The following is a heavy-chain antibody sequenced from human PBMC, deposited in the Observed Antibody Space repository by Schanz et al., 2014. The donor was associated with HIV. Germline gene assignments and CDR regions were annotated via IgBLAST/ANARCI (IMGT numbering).Heavy chain of an antibody. CDR3: AKPEYDSSGNSQSHFDY. CDR2: ITESGGRT. CDR1: GFTFDSYG. Sequence: VQLVESGGGVVQPGRSLRLSCAASGFTFDSYGIHWVRQAPGKGLAWVSSITESGGRTYYADSVNGRFTISRDNSKNTLYLQMTTLRTEDTAVYYCAKPEYDSSGNSQSHFDYWGQGTLVTVSS. J-gene: IGHJ4*02. V-gene: IGHV3-23*04. D-gene: IGHD3-22*01.